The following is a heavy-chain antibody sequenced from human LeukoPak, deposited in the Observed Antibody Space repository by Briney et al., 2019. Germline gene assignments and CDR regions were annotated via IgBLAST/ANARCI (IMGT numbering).Heavy chain of an antibody. V-gene: IGHV3-30-3*01. CDR2: ISYDGSNK. CDR3: IPRISLTYYYDSSGRDY. Sequence: GGSLRLSCAASGFTFSSYAMHWVRQAPGKGLEWVAVISYDGSNKYYADSVKGRFTISRDNSKNTLYLQMNSLRAEDTAVYYCIPRISLTYYYDSSGRDYWGQGTLVTVSS. J-gene: IGHJ4*02. CDR1: GFTFSSYA. D-gene: IGHD3-22*01.